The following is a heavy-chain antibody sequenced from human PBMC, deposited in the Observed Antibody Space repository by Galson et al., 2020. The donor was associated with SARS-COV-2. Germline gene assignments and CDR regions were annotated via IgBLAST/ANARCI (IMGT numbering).Heavy chain of an antibody. V-gene: IGHV1-18*01. Sequence: ASVKVSCKAAGYTFTSYGISWVLQAPGQGLEWMGWISAYNGNTNYAQKLQGRVTMTTDTSTSTAYMELRSLRSDDTDVYYCARGWTYCSSTSCSDAFDIWGQGTMVTVSS. D-gene: IGHD2-2*01. J-gene: IGHJ3*02. CDR1: GYTFTSYG. CDR2: ISAYNGNT. CDR3: ARGWTYCSSTSCSDAFDI.